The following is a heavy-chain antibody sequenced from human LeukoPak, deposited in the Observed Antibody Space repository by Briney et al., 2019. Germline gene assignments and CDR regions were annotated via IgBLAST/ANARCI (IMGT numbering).Heavy chain of an antibody. Sequence: SETLSLTCTVSGGSISSYYWSWIRQPPGKGLEWIGYIYYSGSTNYNPSLKSRVTISVDTSKNQFSLKLSSVTAADTAVYYCAKDSYYYDSSGYSAFDIWGQGTMVTVSS. CDR1: GGSISSYY. J-gene: IGHJ3*02. CDR3: AKDSYYYDSSGYSAFDI. V-gene: IGHV4-59*01. D-gene: IGHD3-22*01. CDR2: IYYSGST.